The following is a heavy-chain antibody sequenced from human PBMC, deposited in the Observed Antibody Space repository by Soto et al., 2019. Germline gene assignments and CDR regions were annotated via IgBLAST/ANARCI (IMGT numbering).Heavy chain of an antibody. CDR2: IYYSGST. Sequence: SETLSLTCTVSGGSIISYYWSWIRQPPGKGLEWIGYIYYSGSTNYNPSPKSRVTISVDTSKNQFSLNLSSVTAADTAVYYCASGPLGYSSSWNIFDYWGQGTLVTVSS. J-gene: IGHJ4*02. V-gene: IGHV4-59*01. CDR3: ASGPLGYSSSWNIFDY. CDR1: GGSIISYY. D-gene: IGHD6-13*01.